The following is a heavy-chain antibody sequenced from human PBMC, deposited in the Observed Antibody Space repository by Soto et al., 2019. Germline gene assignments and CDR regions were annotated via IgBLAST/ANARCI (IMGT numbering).Heavy chain of an antibody. CDR2: INNDGSRT. J-gene: IGHJ4*02. D-gene: IGHD5-12*01. CDR3: ARDNGYDAATLDY. V-gene: IGHV3-74*03. CDR1: GFTFSSYA. Sequence: GGSLRLSCAASGFTFSSYAMHWVRQAPGKGLVWVSQINNDGSRTMYADSVKGRFTISRDNAKNTLYLQMNSLRADDTAVYYCARDNGYDAATLDYWGQGTLVTVSS.